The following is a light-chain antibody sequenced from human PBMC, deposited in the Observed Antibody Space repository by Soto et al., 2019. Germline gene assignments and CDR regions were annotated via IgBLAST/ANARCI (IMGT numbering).Light chain of an antibody. CDR3: QQYHNWPPIT. CDR2: GAS. CDR1: QSINNY. Sequence: EIVLTQSPVTLSLSPGERATLSCRASQSINNYLAWYQQKLGQAPRLLIYGASTRATGIPARFSGSGSGTEFTLTISSLQSEDFAVYYCQQYHNWPPITFGQGTRLEIK. V-gene: IGKV3D-15*01. J-gene: IGKJ5*01.